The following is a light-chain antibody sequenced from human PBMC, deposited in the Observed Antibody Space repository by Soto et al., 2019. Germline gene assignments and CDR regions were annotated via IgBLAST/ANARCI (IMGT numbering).Light chain of an antibody. Sequence: EIVLTQSPGTLSLSPGDRATLSCRASQSVSSSYLAWYQQKPGQAPSLLIYGASNRATGIPDRFSGGGSGPDFTLTISRLEPEDFAVYYCQQYGKSAMFTFGQGTKLAIK. CDR3: QQYGKSAMFT. CDR2: GAS. J-gene: IGKJ2*01. V-gene: IGKV3-20*01. CDR1: QSVSSSY.